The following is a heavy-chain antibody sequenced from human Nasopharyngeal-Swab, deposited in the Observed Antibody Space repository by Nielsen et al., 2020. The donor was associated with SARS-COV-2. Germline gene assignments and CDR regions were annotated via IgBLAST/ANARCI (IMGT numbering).Heavy chain of an antibody. CDR2: ISYDGSSK. D-gene: IGHD6-19*01. J-gene: IGHJ4*02. V-gene: IGHV3-30-3*01. CDR1: GCTFSNFA. CDR3: ARAYTNNGWGHFDH. Sequence: GESLKISCAASGCTFSNFAMHWVRQAPGKGLEWVAVISYDGSSKYDAGSVRGRFTVSRDNSINTLYLQMSSLKIEDTAVYYCARAYTNNGWGHFDHWGQGTLVTVSS.